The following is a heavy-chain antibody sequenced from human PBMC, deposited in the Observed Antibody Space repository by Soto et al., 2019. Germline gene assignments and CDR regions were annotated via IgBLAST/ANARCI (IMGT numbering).Heavy chain of an antibody. Sequence: EVQLVESGGGLVQPGGSLKLSCAASGFTFSGSAMHWVRQASGQGLEWVGRIRSKANSYATAYAASVKGRFTISRDDSKNTAYLQMNSLKTEDTAVYYCTIHPPIAVAGTPDYWGQGTLVTVSS. V-gene: IGHV3-73*02. D-gene: IGHD6-19*01. CDR1: GFTFSGSA. J-gene: IGHJ4*02. CDR3: TIHPPIAVAGTPDY. CDR2: IRSKANSYAT.